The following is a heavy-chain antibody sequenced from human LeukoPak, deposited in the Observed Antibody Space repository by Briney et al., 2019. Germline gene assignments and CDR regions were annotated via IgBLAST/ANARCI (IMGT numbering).Heavy chain of an antibody. CDR3: ARNYDSSGHYPYWFDP. Sequence: GGSLRLSCAASGFTFDDYSMSWVRQAPGKGLEWVSGINWNGGSTGYADSVKGRFTISRDNAKNSLYLQMNSLRAEDTALYYCARNYDSSGHYPYWFDPWGQGTLVTVSS. D-gene: IGHD3-22*01. V-gene: IGHV3-20*04. J-gene: IGHJ5*02. CDR2: INWNGGST. CDR1: GFTFDDYS.